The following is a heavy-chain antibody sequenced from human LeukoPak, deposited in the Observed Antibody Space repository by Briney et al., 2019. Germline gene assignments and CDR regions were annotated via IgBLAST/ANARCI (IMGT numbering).Heavy chain of an antibody. CDR1: GFTFSTYG. CDR3: ARQSSGWTLFSYYGMDV. D-gene: IGHD6-19*01. CDR2: IWNDGTYK. V-gene: IGHV3-33*01. J-gene: IGHJ6*02. Sequence: GGSLRLSCAASGFTFSTYGMHWVRQAPGKGLEWVAVIWNDGTYKHYADSVKGRFTISRDYSKNTVSLQMDSLRAEDTAVYYCARQSSGWTLFSYYGMDVWGQGTTVTVSS.